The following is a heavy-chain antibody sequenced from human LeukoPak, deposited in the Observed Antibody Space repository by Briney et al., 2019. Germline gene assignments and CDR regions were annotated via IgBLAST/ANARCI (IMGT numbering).Heavy chain of an antibody. J-gene: IGHJ4*02. V-gene: IGHV4-31*03. CDR1: GGSISSGGYY. CDR2: IYYSGNT. Sequence: SETLSLTCTVSGGSISSGGYYWSWIRQHPGKGLEWIGYIYYSGNTYYNPSLKSRVTISVDTSKNQFSLKLSSVTAAETAVYYCARDRYCSSTSCYWAYFDYWGQGTLVTVSS. CDR3: ARDRYCSSTSCYWAYFDY. D-gene: IGHD2-2*01.